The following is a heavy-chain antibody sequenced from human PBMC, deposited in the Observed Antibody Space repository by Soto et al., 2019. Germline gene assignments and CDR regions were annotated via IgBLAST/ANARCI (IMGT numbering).Heavy chain of an antibody. J-gene: IGHJ6*02. CDR2: IYHSGST. CDR1: GGSISSSNW. D-gene: IGHD6-19*01. V-gene: IGHV4-4*02. Sequence: SETLSLTCAVSGGSISSSNWWSWVRQPPGKGLEWIGEIYHSGSTNYNPSLKSRVTISVDKSKNQFSLKLSSVTAADTAVYYCARPSMADYYYGMGVWGQGTTVTVSS. CDR3: ARPSMADYYYGMGV.